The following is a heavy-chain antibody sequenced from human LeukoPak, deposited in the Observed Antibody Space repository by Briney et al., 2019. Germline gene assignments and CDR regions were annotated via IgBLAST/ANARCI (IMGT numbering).Heavy chain of an antibody. J-gene: IGHJ6*03. CDR3: ARLQGNYVFYYYYDMDV. CDR1: CGSISSSSDD. CDR2: IYNSGST. Sequence: SETLSLTRTVYCGSISSSSDDWGWIRQPPGKGREWNGSIYNSGSTYYNPFLKRRVPVSVDTSKNQFSLKLSSVTAADTAVYYCARLQGNYVFYYYYDMDVWGKGTTVTVSS. V-gene: IGHV4-39*01. D-gene: IGHD4-11*01.